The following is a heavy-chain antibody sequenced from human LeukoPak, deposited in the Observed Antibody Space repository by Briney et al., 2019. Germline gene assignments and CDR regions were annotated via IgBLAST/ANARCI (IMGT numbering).Heavy chain of an antibody. CDR2: MYSGGST. CDR3: ARCDYEYYYYGMDV. CDR1: GFTVSSNY. D-gene: IGHD4-17*01. Sequence: QPGGSLRLSCADSGFTVSSNYMSWVRQAPGKGLEWVSVMYSGGSTYYADSVKGRFTISRHNSKNTLYLQMNSLRAEDTAVYYCARCDYEYYYYGMDVWGQGTTVTVSS. V-gene: IGHV3-53*04. J-gene: IGHJ6*02.